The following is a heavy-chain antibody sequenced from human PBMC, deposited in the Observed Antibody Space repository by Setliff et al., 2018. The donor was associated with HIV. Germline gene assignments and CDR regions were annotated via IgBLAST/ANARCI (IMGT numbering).Heavy chain of an antibody. CDR1: GGSFNNYA. J-gene: IGHJ3*02. Sequence: ASVKVSCKAAGGSFNNYAISWVRQAPGQGLEWVGGISPILGTTNSGPRFHGRVTITADKSTNTVYIELSSLRSEDTALYYCARAARGGLQYGPTGHAFDIWGQGTMFTVSS. CDR3: ARAARGGLQYGPTGHAFDI. D-gene: IGHD1-1*01. CDR2: ISPILGTT. V-gene: IGHV1-69*10.